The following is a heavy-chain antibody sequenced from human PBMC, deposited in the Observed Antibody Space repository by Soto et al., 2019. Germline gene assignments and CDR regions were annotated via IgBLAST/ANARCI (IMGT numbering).Heavy chain of an antibody. CDR1: GFTLSDYY. V-gene: IGHV3-11*01. D-gene: IGHD2-2*01. CDR2: ISSSGSTI. Sequence: RGSLRLSCAASGFTLSDYYMSWIRQAPGKGLEWVSYISSSGSTIYYADSVKGRFTISRDNPKNSLHLQMNSLRAEDTAVYYCARFACSSNICTRPDSWFDPWGQGTLVTVSS. J-gene: IGHJ5*02. CDR3: ARFACSSNICTRPDSWFDP.